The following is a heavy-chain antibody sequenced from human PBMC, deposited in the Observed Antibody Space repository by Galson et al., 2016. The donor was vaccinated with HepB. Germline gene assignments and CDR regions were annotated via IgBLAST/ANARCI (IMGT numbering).Heavy chain of an antibody. D-gene: IGHD3-10*01. J-gene: IGHJ6*03. CDR2: ISSSGIYT. CDR3: ARGSGSGSSRFRFYFYMDM. Sequence: SLRLSCAASGLTFSDYYMSWIRQAPGKGLEWVSYISSSGIYTNYADSVKGRFTISRDNANNSLYLQMNSLRADDTAVYYCARGSGSGSSRFRFYFYMDMWGKGTTVTVSS. CDR1: GLTFSDYY. V-gene: IGHV3-11*06.